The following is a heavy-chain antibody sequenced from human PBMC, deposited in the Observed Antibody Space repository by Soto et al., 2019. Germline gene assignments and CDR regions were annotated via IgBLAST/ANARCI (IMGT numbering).Heavy chain of an antibody. CDR2: IYTSGST. CDR1: GGSISSYY. V-gene: IGHV4-4*07. J-gene: IGHJ6*02. CDR3: ARVAGRGGLNGMDV. Sequence: PSETLSLTCTVSGGSISSYYWSWIRQPAGKGLEWIGRIYTSGSTNYNPSLKSRVTMSVDTSENQFSLKLSSVTAADTAVYYCARVAGRGGLNGMDVWGQGTTVTVSS.